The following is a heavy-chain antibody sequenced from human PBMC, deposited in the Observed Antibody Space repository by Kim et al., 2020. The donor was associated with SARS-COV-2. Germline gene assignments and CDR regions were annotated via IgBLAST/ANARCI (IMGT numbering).Heavy chain of an antibody. V-gene: IGHV3-11*06. J-gene: IGHJ3*01. CDR3: ERMASGYEVDACDV. CDR2: ISSSSLYT. Sequence: GGSLRLSCAASGFTFSDYYMSWIRQAPGKGLEWVSYISSSSLYTSYADAVKGRFTISRDNARNSVSLQMNSLKAEDTAAYVCERMASGYEVDACDVWG. CDR1: GFTFSDYY. D-gene: IGHD5-12*01.